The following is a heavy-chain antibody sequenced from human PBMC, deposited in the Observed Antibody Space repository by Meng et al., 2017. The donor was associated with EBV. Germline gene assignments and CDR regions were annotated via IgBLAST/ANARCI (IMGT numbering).Heavy chain of an antibody. CDR2: INAGNGNT. CDR1: GYTFTSYA. J-gene: IGHJ4*02. V-gene: IGHV1-3*01. Sequence: QVQLVEAGAEVKKPWGSGKVSCKASGYTFTSYAMHWVRQAPGQRLEWMGWINAGNGNTKYSQKFQGRVTITRDTSASTAYMELSSLRSEDTAVYYCARDGGYYYGSGSYYFDYWGQGTLVTVSS. CDR3: ARDGGYYYGSGSYYFDY. D-gene: IGHD3-10*01.